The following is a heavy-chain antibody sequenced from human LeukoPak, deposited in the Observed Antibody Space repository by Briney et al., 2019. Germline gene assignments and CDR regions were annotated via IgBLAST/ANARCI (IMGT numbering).Heavy chain of an antibody. D-gene: IGHD3-22*01. CDR1: GFTFSDYY. J-gene: IGHJ5*02. CDR3: ARGYYYDSSWFDP. Sequence: GGSLRLSCAASGFTFSDYYMSWIRQAPGGGVEAVSYISSSGSTIYYADSVKGRFTISRDNAKNSLYLQYHPLRAEDTAVYYCARGYYYDSSWFDPWGQGTLVTVSS. CDR2: ISSSGSTI. V-gene: IGHV3-11*01.